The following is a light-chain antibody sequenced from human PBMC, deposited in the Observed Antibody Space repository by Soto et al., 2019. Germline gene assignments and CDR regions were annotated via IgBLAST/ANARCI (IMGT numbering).Light chain of an antibody. CDR3: SSYTSSSTYV. V-gene: IGLV2-14*01. Sequence: QSVLTQPASVSGSPGQSITISCTGTSSDVGGYNSVSWYQQHPGKAPKLMIYNVSNRPSGVSNRFSGSKSGNTASLTISGLQAEDEADYYCSSYTSSSTYVFGTGTIVTVL. J-gene: IGLJ1*01. CDR2: NVS. CDR1: SSDVGGYNS.